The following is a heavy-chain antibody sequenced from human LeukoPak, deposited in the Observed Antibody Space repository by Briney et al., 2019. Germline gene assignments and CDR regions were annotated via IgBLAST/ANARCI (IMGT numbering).Heavy chain of an antibody. J-gene: IGHJ5*02. Sequence: PSETLSLTCTASGGSISNYYWSWIRQPAGKGLEWIGRIYSSGSTDYNPALKSRVSMSVDTSKNQFSLKLSSVTAADTAVYYCARGGGYSYWNWFDPWGQGTLITVSS. V-gene: IGHV4-4*07. CDR3: ARGGGYSYWNWFDP. CDR2: IYSSGST. CDR1: GGSISNYY. D-gene: IGHD5-18*01.